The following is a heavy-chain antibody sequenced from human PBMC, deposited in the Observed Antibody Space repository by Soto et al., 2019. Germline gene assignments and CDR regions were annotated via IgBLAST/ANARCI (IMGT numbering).Heavy chain of an antibody. V-gene: IGHV4-31*02. Sequence: WTWIRQPPGKGLEWIGYIYYSEKTYYNPSLKSRVTISVDTSKNQFSLKLSSVTAADTAVYYCARAPLISIFFAYGMDVWGQGTTVTVSS. CDR3: ARAPLISIFFAYGMDV. J-gene: IGHJ6*02. D-gene: IGHD3-3*02. CDR2: IYYSEKT.